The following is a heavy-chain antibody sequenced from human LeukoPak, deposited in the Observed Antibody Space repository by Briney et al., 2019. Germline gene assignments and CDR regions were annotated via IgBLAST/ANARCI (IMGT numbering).Heavy chain of an antibody. D-gene: IGHD4-23*01. V-gene: IGHV4-61*02. J-gene: IGHJ4*02. CDR3: ARDADYGGNGFDY. CDR1: GGSISSGSYY. CDR2: IYTSGST. Sequence: SQTLSLTCTVSGGSISSGSYYWSWIRQPAGKGLEWIGRIYTSGSTNYNPSLKSRVTISVDTSKNQFSLQLNSVTPEDTAVYYCARDADYGGNGFDYWGQGTLVTVSS.